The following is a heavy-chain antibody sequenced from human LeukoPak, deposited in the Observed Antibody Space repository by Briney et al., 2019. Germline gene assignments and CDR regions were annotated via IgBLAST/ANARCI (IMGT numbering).Heavy chain of an antibody. V-gene: IGHV4-34*01. CDR1: GGSFSGYY. D-gene: IGHD6-19*01. CDR3: ARDYGARIAVAGNYYYGMDV. J-gene: IGHJ6*02. Sequence: SETLSLTCAVYGGSFSGYYWSWIRQPPGKGLEWIGEINHSGSTNYNPSLKSRVTISVDTSKNQFSLKLSSVTAADTAVYYCARDYGARIAVAGNYYYGMDVWGQGTTVTVSS. CDR2: INHSGST.